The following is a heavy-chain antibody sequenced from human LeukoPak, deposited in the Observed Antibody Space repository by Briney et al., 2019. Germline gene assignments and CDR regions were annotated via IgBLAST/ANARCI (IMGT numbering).Heavy chain of an antibody. J-gene: IGHJ4*02. CDR2: IIPIFGTA. CDR1: GGTFSSYA. CDR3: ASGGGGHCSGGSCLYYFDY. V-gene: IGHV1-69*13. D-gene: IGHD2-15*01. Sequence: SVKVSCKASGGTFSSYAISWVRQAPGQGLEWMGGIIPIFGTANYAQKFQGRVTITADESTSTAYMELSSLRSEDTAVYYCASGGGGHCSGGSCLYYFDYWGQGTLVTVSS.